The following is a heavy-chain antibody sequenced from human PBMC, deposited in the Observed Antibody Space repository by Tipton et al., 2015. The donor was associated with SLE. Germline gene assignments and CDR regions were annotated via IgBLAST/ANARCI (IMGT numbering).Heavy chain of an antibody. CDR1: AYSISSAYF. D-gene: IGHD6-19*01. CDR3: ARAIPAYTTGWYYYFDH. Sequence: TLSLTCGVSAYSISSAYFWGWIRQPPGKGLEWFGSIHHTGSTYYNASLKSRVTVSVDTSKNQFSLRLTSVTAADTAVYYCARAIPAYTTGWYYYFDHWGQGTLVTVSS. V-gene: IGHV4-38-2*01. CDR2: IHHTGST. J-gene: IGHJ4*02.